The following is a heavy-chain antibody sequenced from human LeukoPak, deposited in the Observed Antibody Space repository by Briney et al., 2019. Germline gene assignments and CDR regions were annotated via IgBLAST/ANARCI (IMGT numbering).Heavy chain of an antibody. CDR2: ICHSGST. CDR3: ARDPITMVRGVTIDY. Sequence: SETLSLTCTVSGYSISSGYYWGWIRQPPGKGLEWIGSICHSGSTYYNPSLKSRVTISVDTSKNQFSLKLSSVTAADTAVYYCARDPITMVRGVTIDYWGQGTLVTVSS. V-gene: IGHV4-38-2*02. D-gene: IGHD3-10*01. J-gene: IGHJ4*02. CDR1: GYSISSGYY.